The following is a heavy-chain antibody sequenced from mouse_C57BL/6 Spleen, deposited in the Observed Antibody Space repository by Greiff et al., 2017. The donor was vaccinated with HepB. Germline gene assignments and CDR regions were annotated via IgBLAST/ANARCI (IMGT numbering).Heavy chain of an antibody. V-gene: IGHV5-17*01. CDR3: ARPGEFYFDY. Sequence: EVQVVESGGGLVKPGGSLKLSCAASGFTFSDYGMHWVRQAPEKGLEWVAYISSGSSTIYYADTVKGRFTISRDNAKNTLFLQMTSLRSEDTAMYYCARPGEFYFDYWGQGTTLTVSS. CDR1: GFTFSDYG. J-gene: IGHJ2*01. CDR2: ISSGSSTI.